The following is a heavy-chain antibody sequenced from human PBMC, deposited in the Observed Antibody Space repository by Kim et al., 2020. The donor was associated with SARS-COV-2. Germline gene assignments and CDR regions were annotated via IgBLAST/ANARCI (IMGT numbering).Heavy chain of an antibody. CDR2: N. J-gene: IGHJ2*01. V-gene: IGHV6-1*01. D-gene: IGHD3-3*01. Sequence: NEYAVSVKSRISINPDTPKNQFSLQLNSVTPEDTAVYYCASDRGFWSFDLWGRGTLVTLSS. CDR3: ASDRGFWSFDL.